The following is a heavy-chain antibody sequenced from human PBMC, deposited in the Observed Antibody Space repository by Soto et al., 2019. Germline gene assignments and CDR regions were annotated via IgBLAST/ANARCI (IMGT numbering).Heavy chain of an antibody. D-gene: IGHD3-22*01. CDR3: AKNSGRSYYYDSGGYSGLDY. J-gene: IGHJ4*02. Sequence: GGSLRLSCAASGFTFSSYGMHLVRQAPGKGLEWVAFISNDGSDKHYADSVKGRSTISRDNSKNTLYLQINSLRAEDTAVYYCAKNSGRSYYYDSGGYSGLDYWGQGT. V-gene: IGHV3-30*18. CDR2: ISNDGSDK. CDR1: GFTFSSYG.